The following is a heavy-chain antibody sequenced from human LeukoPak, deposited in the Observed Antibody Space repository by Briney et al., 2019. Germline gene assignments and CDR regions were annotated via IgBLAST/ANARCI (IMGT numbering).Heavy chain of an antibody. CDR3: ATHRDGYNPFDY. Sequence: SVKVSCKASGGTFSSYAISWVRQAPGQGLKWMGRIIPIFGTANYAQKFQGRVTITTDESTSTAYMELSSLRSEDTAVYYCATHRDGYNPFDYWGQGTLVTVSS. J-gene: IGHJ4*02. CDR2: IIPIFGTA. CDR1: GGTFSSYA. D-gene: IGHD5-24*01. V-gene: IGHV1-69*05.